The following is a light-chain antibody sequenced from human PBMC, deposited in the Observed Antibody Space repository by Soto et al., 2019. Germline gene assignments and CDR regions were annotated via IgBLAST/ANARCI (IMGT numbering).Light chain of an antibody. CDR3: QKYNSALFT. CDR2: AAS. CDR1: QGISNY. J-gene: IGKJ3*01. V-gene: IGKV1-27*01. Sequence: DIQMTQSPSSLSASVGDRVTITCRASQGISNYLAWYQQKPGKVPKLLIYAASTLPSGVPSRFSGSGSGTECTLNISSLQHEDVSTDSCQKYNSALFTFGPGTKVDIK.